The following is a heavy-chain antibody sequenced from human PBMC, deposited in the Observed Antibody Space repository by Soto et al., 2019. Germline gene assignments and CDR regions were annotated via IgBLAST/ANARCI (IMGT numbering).Heavy chain of an antibody. Sequence: GGSLRLSCAASGFTVNSHYMSWVRQGPGKGLEWVSVIYKGGGTFYADSVKGRFTISRDNSKNTVFLQMNSLRAEDTAVYYCASTRDSGTSYYFDYWGQGTLVTVSS. CDR1: GFTVNSHY. D-gene: IGHD1-26*01. CDR2: IYKGGGT. V-gene: IGHV3-53*01. J-gene: IGHJ4*02. CDR3: ASTRDSGTSYYFDY.